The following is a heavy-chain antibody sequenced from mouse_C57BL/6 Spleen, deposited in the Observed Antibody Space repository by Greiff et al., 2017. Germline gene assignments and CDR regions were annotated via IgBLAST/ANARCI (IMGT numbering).Heavy chain of an antibody. CDR2: IDPANGNT. CDR3: ARWDGSIDY. J-gene: IGHJ2*01. D-gene: IGHD2-3*01. V-gene: IGHV14-3*01. Sequence: VQLQQSVAELVRPGASVKLSCTASGFNIQNTYMHWVKQRPEQGLEWIGRIDPANGNTKYAPKFQGKATITADTSSNTAYLQLSSLTSEDTAIYYCARWDGSIDYWGQGTTLTVSS. CDR1: GFNIQNTY.